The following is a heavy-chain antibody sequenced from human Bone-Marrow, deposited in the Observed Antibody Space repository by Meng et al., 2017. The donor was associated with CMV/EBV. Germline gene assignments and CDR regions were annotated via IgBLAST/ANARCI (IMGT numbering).Heavy chain of an antibody. Sequence: SETLSLTCTVSGGSISSYYWSWIRQPPGKGLEWIGYIYYSGSTNYNPSLKSRVTISVDTSKNQFSLKLSSVTAADTAVYYCARGNYYDSSGYYYYYYYYGMDVWGQGTTVTVSS. CDR1: GGSISSYY. J-gene: IGHJ6*02. V-gene: IGHV4-59*01. CDR3: ARGNYYDSSGYYYYYYYYGMDV. D-gene: IGHD3-22*01. CDR2: IYYSGST.